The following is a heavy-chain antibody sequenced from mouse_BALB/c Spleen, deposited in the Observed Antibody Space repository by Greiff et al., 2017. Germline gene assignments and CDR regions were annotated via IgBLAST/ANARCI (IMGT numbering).Heavy chain of an antibody. V-gene: IGHV5-9-4*01. CDR2: ISSGGSYT. CDR1: GFTFSSYA. J-gene: IGHJ3*01. CDR3: ARGDDGYYMAWFAY. D-gene: IGHD2-3*01. Sequence: EVQVVESGGGLVKPGGSLKLSCAASGFTFSSYAMSWVRQSPEKRLEWVAEISSGGSYTYYPDTVTGRFTISRDNAKNTLYLEMSSLRSEDTAMYYCARGDDGYYMAWFAYWGQGTLVTVSA.